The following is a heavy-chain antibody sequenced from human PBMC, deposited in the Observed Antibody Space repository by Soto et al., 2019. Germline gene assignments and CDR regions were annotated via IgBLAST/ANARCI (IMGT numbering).Heavy chain of an antibody. J-gene: IGHJ4*02. Sequence: EVHLLESGGGLVQPGGSLRLSCAASGFTFSNYAMSWVRQAPGKGLEWVSAISGSGDVTPYADSVKGRFTISRDNSKTTLYLQMNSLRAEDTAVYFCASHNYYNSDPRSSPLDYWGPGTLVTVSS. CDR2: ISGSGDVT. CDR1: GFTFSNYA. CDR3: ASHNYYNSDPRSSPLDY. D-gene: IGHD3-10*01. V-gene: IGHV3-23*01.